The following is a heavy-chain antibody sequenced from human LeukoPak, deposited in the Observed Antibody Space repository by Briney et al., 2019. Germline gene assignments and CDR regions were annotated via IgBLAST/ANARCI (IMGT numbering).Heavy chain of an antibody. D-gene: IGHD3-10*01. Sequence: GGSLRLSCAASGFAFSTYSMNWVRQAPGKGLEWVSYINSSSSSIIYADSVKGRFTISRDDAKNSLYLQMNSLRAEDTAVYYCARGVKVRGVNYYAMDVWGQGTTVTVSS. CDR1: GFAFSTYS. CDR3: ARGVKVRGVNYYAMDV. CDR2: INSSSSSI. J-gene: IGHJ6*02. V-gene: IGHV3-48*04.